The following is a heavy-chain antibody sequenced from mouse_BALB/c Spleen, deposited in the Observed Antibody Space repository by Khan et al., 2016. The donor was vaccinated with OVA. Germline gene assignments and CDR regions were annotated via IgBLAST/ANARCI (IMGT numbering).Heavy chain of an antibody. J-gene: IGHJ4*01. Sequence: VKLLESGPGLVKPSQSLSLTCTVTGYSITTNYAWYWIRQFPGNKLELMGYIRYSGSTSYNPTLKSRISITRDTSKNQFFLQLTSVTTEDTATSYCATKNYYGYAVSYWGQGTSVTVSS. V-gene: IGHV3-2*02. CDR1: GYSITTNYA. CDR3: ATKNYYGYAVSY. D-gene: IGHD1-1*01. CDR2: IRYSGST.